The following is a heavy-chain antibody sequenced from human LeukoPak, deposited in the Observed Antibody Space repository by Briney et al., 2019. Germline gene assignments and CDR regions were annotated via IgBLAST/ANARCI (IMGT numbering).Heavy chain of an antibody. CDR2: IYTSGST. Sequence: PSETLSLTCTVSGGSISSYYWSWIRQPAGKGLEWIGRIYTSGSTNYNPSLKSRVTMSVDTSKNQFSLKLSSVTAADTAVYYCARTPYYDSSGDHAFDIWGQGTMVTVSS. V-gene: IGHV4-4*07. D-gene: IGHD3-22*01. CDR3: ARTPYYDSSGDHAFDI. CDR1: GGSISSYY. J-gene: IGHJ3*02.